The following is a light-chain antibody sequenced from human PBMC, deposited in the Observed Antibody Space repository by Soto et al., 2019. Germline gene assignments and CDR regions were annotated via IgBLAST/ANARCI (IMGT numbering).Light chain of an antibody. J-gene: IGKJ5*01. V-gene: IGKV1-39*01. CDR1: QSITDY. CDR3: QQTYITPFT. CDR2: AAS. Sequence: EIEITQSPSALSASVVDGVTITCLASQSITDYLNWYQQKPGKAPKLLIYAASSLQSGVPSRFSASGSGTDFTLTISRLQPEDFATYFCQQTYITPFTFGQGTRLEIK.